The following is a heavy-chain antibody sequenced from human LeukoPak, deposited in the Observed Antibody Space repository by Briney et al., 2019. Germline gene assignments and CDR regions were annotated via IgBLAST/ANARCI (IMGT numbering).Heavy chain of an antibody. CDR2: MNPNSGNT. J-gene: IGHJ4*02. CDR1: GYTFTSYD. CDR3: ARGQYGSGSYYNGEDY. Sequence: VASVKVSCKASGYTFTSYDINWVRQATGQGLEWMGWMNPNSGNTGYAQKFQGRVTITGNTSISTAYMELSSLRSEDTAVYYCARGQYGSGSYYNGEDYWGQGTLVTVSS. D-gene: IGHD3-10*01. V-gene: IGHV1-8*03.